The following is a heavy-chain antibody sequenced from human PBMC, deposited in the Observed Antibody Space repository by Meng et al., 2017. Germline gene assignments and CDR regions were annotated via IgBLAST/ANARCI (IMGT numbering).Heavy chain of an antibody. CDR3: ARDRSRLSTATLLFDP. D-gene: IGHD4-17*01. Sequence: QVPLVKSGVQGQRAGASVKVSCKASGYTFTSYAMHWVRQAHGQRLEWMGWINAGNGNTKYSQKYQGRVTITRDTSASTAYMELRSLRSEDMAVYDCARDRSRLSTATLLFDPWGQGTLVTVSS. J-gene: IGHJ5*02. CDR1: GYTFTSYA. V-gene: IGHV1-3*01. CDR2: INAGNGNT.